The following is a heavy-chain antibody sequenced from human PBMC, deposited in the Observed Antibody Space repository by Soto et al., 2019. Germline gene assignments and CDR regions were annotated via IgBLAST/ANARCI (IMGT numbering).Heavy chain of an antibody. Sequence: SETLSLTCAVSGGSISSGGYSWSWIRQPPGKGLEWIGYIYHSGSTYYNPSLKSRVTISVDRSKNQFSPRLSSVTAADTAVYYCARFFRAASWFDPWGQGTLVTVSS. J-gene: IGHJ5*02. V-gene: IGHV4-30-2*01. CDR3: ARFFRAASWFDP. CDR2: IYHSGST. CDR1: GGSISSGGYS.